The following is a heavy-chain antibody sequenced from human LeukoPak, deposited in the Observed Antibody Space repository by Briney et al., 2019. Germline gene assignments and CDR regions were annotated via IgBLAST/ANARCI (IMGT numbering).Heavy chain of an antibody. CDR2: ISTHNGNT. CDR3: ARSDRSGYYFDDS. J-gene: IGHJ4*02. D-gene: IGHD3-22*01. V-gene: IGHV1-18*01. Sequence: GASVKVSCKASVYTCTSYGISWVRQAPGQGLEWMGWISTHNGNTKYAQNLQGRVTMTTDTSTSTAYMQLRSLRSDDTAVYYCARSDRSGYYFDDSWGQGTLVTVSS. CDR1: VYTCTSYG.